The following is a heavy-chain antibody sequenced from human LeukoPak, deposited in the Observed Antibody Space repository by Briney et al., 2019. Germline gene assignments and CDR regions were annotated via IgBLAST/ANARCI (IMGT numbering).Heavy chain of an antibody. D-gene: IGHD3-3*01. Sequence: GGSLRLSCAASGFTFSSYWMSWVRQAPGKGLEWVANIKQDGSEKYYVDSVKGRFTISRDNAKNSLYLQMNSLRAEDTAVYYCATDAFLRPAWGPGAPDYGMDVWGQGTTVTVSS. V-gene: IGHV3-7*01. CDR1: GFTFSSYW. J-gene: IGHJ6*02. CDR2: IKQDGSEK. CDR3: ATDAFLRPAWGPGAPDYGMDV.